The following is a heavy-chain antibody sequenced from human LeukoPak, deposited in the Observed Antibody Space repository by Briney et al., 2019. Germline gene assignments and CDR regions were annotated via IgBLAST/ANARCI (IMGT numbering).Heavy chain of an antibody. CDR3: AKEGQSHSGSYYFDY. CDR2: ITNDGSST. D-gene: IGHD1-26*01. CDR1: GLTFSSHW. V-gene: IGHV3-74*01. J-gene: IGHJ4*02. Sequence: GSLRLSCAASGLTFSSHWMHWVRQAPGKGLVWVSRITNDGSSTTYADSVKGRFTISRDNAKNTLYLQMNSLRAEDTAVYYCAKEGQSHSGSYYFDYWGQGTLVTVSS.